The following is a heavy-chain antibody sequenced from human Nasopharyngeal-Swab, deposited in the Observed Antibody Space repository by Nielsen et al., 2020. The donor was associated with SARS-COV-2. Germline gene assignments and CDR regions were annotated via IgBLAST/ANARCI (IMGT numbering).Heavy chain of an antibody. CDR3: AKAPYLRGLDV. CDR2: ISGSGDTT. V-gene: IGHV3-23*01. Sequence: GGSLRLSCAASGFTFSSYAMSWVRQAPGKGLEWASIISGSGDTTYYADSVNDRFTISRDNSKNTLYLQMNSLRVEDTAVYYCAKAPYLRGLDVWGQGTTVTVSS. D-gene: IGHD2-21*01. J-gene: IGHJ6*02. CDR1: GFTFSSYA.